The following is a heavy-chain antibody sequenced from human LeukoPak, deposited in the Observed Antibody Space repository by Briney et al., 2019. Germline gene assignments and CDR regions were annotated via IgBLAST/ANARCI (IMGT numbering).Heavy chain of an antibody. CDR1: GGSISSHY. V-gene: IGHV4-59*11. Sequence: SGTLSLTCTVSGGSISSHYLSWIRQSPGKGLEWIGYINYSGSTNYNPSLQSRVTISVDTSKNQFTLKVTSVTAADTAVYYWARASSGPYYFDFWGQGTLVTVSS. CDR2: INYSGST. J-gene: IGHJ4*02. D-gene: IGHD7-27*01. CDR3: ARASSGPYYFDF.